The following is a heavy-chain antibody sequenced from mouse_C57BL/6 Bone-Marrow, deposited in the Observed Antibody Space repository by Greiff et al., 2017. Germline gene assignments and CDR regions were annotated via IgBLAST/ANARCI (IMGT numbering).Heavy chain of an antibody. CDR1: GYTFTTYP. J-gene: IGHJ1*03. D-gene: IGHD1-1*01. CDR3: AKSTVGARGTWYFDV. V-gene: IGHV1-47*01. CDR2: FHPYNDDT. Sequence: QVQLQQSGAELVKPGASVKMSCKASGYTFTTYPIEWMKQNHGKSLEWIGNFHPYNDDTKYNEKFKGKATLTVEKSSSTVYLELSRLTSDDSAVYYCAKSTVGARGTWYFDVWGTVTTVTVSS.